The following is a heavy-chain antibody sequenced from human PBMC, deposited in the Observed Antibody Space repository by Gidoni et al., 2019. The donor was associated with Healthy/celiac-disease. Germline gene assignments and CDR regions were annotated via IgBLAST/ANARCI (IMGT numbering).Heavy chain of an antibody. CDR1: GFTFSGFA. Sequence: EVQLVESGGGLVQPGGSLKLSCAASGFTFSGFAMHWGRQASGKGLEWVGRIRSKANSYATSYAASVKGRFTISRDDSKNTAYLQMNSLKTEDTAVYYCTRIVGATTVYWGQGTLVTVSS. V-gene: IGHV3-73*02. D-gene: IGHD1-26*01. J-gene: IGHJ4*02. CDR2: IRSKANSYAT. CDR3: TRIVGATTVY.